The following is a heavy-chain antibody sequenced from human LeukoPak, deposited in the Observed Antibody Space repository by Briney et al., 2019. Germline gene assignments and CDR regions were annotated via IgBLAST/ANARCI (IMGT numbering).Heavy chain of an antibody. J-gene: IGHJ4*02. CDR3: ARVAVAETDDY. Sequence: GGSLRLSCAASGFIFSSYWMSWVRQAPGKGLEWVSYISSSGSTIYYADSVKGRFTISRDNAKNSLYLQMNSLRAEDTAVYYCARVAVAETDDYWGQGTLVTVSS. V-gene: IGHV3-48*04. D-gene: IGHD6-19*01. CDR2: ISSSGSTI. CDR1: GFIFSSYW.